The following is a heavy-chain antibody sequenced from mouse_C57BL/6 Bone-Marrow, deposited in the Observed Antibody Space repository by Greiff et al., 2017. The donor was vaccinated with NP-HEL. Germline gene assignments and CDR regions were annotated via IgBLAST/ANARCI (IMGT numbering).Heavy chain of an antibody. V-gene: IGHV1-69*01. Sequence: QVQLKQPGAELVMPGASVKLSCKASGYTFTSYWMHWVKQRPGQGLEWIGEIDPSDSYTNYNQKFKGKSTLTVDKSSSTAYMQLSSLTSEDSAVYYCAREGGVTTPFDVWGTGTTVTVSS. CDR2: IDPSDSYT. D-gene: IGHD2-2*01. CDR1: GYTFTSYW. CDR3: AREGGVTTPFDV. J-gene: IGHJ1*03.